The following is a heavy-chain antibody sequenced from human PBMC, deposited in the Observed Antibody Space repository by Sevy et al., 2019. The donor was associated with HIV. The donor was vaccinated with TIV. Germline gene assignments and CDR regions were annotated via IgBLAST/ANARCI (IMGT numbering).Heavy chain of an antibody. J-gene: IGHJ4*02. CDR3: ARSGVGATGVFDS. CDR1: GYSFTTYW. D-gene: IGHD1-26*01. V-gene: IGHV5-51*01. Sequence: GESLKISCKGSGYSFTTYWIGWVRQMPGKGLEWIGIIYPADSDTRYSPSFQAQVTMSADKSINTAYLQWGSLKASDTAMYYCARSGVGATGVFDSWGQGTLVTVSS. CDR2: IYPADSDT.